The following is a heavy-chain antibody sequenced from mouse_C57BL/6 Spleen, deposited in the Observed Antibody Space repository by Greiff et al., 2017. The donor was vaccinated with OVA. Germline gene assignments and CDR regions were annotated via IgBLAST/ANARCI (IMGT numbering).Heavy chain of an antibody. D-gene: IGHD1-1*01. CDR2: ISDGGSYT. Sequence: EVKLVESGGGLVKPGGSLKLSCAASGFTFSSYAMSWVRQTPEKRLEWVATISDGGSYTYYPDNVKGRFTISRDNAKNNLYLQMSHLKSEDTAMYYWARAPTVVATRYAMDYWGQGTSVTVSS. CDR3: ARAPTVVATRYAMDY. J-gene: IGHJ4*01. V-gene: IGHV5-4*03. CDR1: GFTFSSYA.